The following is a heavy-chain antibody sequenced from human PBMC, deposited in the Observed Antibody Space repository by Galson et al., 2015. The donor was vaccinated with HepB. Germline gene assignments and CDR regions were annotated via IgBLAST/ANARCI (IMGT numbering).Heavy chain of an antibody. D-gene: IGHD5-18*01. V-gene: IGHV3-72*01. CDR3: AKSRTARDFDY. Sequence: SLRLSCAASGFTLSDHYMDWVRQAPGKGLEWIGRTRNRANSYSTEYAASVKGRFTISRDDSKNSLYLQMNSLKTEDTAVYYCAKSRTARDFDYWGQGTLVTVSS. CDR2: TRNRANSYST. CDR1: GFTLSDHY. J-gene: IGHJ4*02.